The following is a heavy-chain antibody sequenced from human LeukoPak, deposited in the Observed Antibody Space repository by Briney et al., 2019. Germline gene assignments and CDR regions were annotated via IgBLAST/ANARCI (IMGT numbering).Heavy chain of an antibody. J-gene: IGHJ4*02. Sequence: SETLSLTCTVSGYSISSGYYWGWIRQPAGKGLEWIGRIDTSGSTNYNPSLKSRVTMSVDTSKNQFSLKLSSVTAADTAVYYCARDSYKYGSSAYYFDYWGQGTLVTVSS. D-gene: IGHD3-10*01. CDR3: ARDSYKYGSSAYYFDY. V-gene: IGHV4-4*07. CDR2: IDTSGST. CDR1: GYSISSGYY.